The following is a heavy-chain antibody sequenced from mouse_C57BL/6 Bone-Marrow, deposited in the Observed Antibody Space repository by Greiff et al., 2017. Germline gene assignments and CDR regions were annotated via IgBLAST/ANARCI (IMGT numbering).Heavy chain of an antibody. J-gene: IGHJ4*01. CDR2: MHPNGGSP. Sequence: QVQLQQPGAELVKPGASVKLSCKASGYTFTNYWMHWVKQGPGQGLAWLGMMHPNGGSPDYNEKFKSEATLSVDKSSRTAYMELSSLTSEDSAVYYCARSYDYDDYTMDYWGQGTSVTVSS. D-gene: IGHD2-4*01. CDR3: ARSYDYDDYTMDY. V-gene: IGHV1-64*01. CDR1: GYTFTNYW.